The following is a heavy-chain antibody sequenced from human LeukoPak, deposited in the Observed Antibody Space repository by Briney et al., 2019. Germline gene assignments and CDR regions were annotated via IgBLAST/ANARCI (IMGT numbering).Heavy chain of an antibody. CDR1: DVVITSNNW. CDR3: ARARGAPGY. J-gene: IGHJ4*02. Sequence: SGTLSLTCTVSDVVITSNNWWSWIRQSPGKGLEWIGEINHSGSTNYNPSLKSRVTISVDTSKNQFSLKLSSVTAADTAVYYCARARGAPGYWGQGTLVTVSS. D-gene: IGHD1-26*01. V-gene: IGHV4-4*02. CDR2: INHSGST.